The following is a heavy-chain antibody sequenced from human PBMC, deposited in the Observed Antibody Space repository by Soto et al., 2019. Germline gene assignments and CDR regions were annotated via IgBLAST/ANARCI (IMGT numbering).Heavy chain of an antibody. CDR2: INPSGGST. Sequence: QVQLVQSGAEVKKPGASVKVSCKASGYIFTNHYIHWVRQAPGQGLEWMGIINPSGGSTNYLQKFQGRITMARDTSPSTVYMELSSLRSEDTAVYFCARADYYDSSGFYYDCWGQGSLVTVSS. CDR1: GYIFTNHY. J-gene: IGHJ4*02. V-gene: IGHV1-46*01. CDR3: ARADYYDSSGFYYDC. D-gene: IGHD3-22*01.